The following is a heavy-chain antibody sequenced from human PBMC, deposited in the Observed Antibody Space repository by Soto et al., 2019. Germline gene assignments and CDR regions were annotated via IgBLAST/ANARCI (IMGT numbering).Heavy chain of an antibody. Sequence: QVQLVQSGAEVKKPGSSVKVSCKASGGTFSSYAISWVRQAPGQGLEWMGGIIPIFGTANYAQKFQGRVTITADESTTTDYMELSSLRSEDTAVYYCAGPTRFYYDSSGQSAWFDPWGQGTLVTVSS. V-gene: IGHV1-69*12. CDR3: AGPTRFYYDSSGQSAWFDP. CDR2: IIPIFGTA. CDR1: GGTFSSYA. J-gene: IGHJ5*02. D-gene: IGHD3-22*01.